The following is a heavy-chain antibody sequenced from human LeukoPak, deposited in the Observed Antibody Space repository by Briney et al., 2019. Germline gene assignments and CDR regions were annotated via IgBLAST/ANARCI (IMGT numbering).Heavy chain of an antibody. CDR1: GVSISSSYY. J-gene: IGHJ4*02. CDR2: IYHSGST. CDR3: ARQDGSGSYYKMRLDY. D-gene: IGHD3-10*01. V-gene: IGHV4-39*01. Sequence: SETLSLTCTVSGVSISSSYYWGWIRQPPGKGLEWIGNIYHSGSTYYNPSLKSRVTISGDTSKNQFSLKLSSVTAADTAVYYCARQDGSGSYYKMRLDYWGQGTLVTVSS.